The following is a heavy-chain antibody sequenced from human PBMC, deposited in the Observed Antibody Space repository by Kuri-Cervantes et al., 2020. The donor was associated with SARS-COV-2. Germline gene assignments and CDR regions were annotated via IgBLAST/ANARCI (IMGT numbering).Heavy chain of an antibody. J-gene: IGHJ4*02. CDR2: ISYDGSNK. Sequence: GESLKISCAASGFTFSSYAMHWVRQAPGKGLEWVAVISYDGSNKYYADSVKGRFTISRDNSKNTLYLQMNSLRAEDTAVYYCVRDLSWAAAGSLDYWGQGTLVTVSS. CDR3: VRDLSWAAAGSLDY. V-gene: IGHV3-30-3*01. D-gene: IGHD6-13*01. CDR1: GFTFSSYA.